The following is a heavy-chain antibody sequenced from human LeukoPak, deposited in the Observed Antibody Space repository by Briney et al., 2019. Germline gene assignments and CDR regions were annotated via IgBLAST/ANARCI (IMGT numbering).Heavy chain of an antibody. V-gene: IGHV4-38-2*02. CDR1: GYSISSGHY. Sequence: PSETLSLTCTVSGYSISSGHYWGWIRQPPGKGLEWIGSMYHSGSTYYNPPLKSRVTISVDTSKNQFSLKLSSVTAADTAVYFCARLRYYGSGSYPMTGNWFDPWGQGTLVTVSS. J-gene: IGHJ5*02. CDR3: ARLRYYGSGSYPMTGNWFDP. D-gene: IGHD3-10*01. CDR2: MYHSGST.